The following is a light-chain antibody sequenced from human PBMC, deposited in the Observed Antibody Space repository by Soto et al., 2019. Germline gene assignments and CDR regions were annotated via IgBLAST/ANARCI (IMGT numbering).Light chain of an antibody. CDR2: GNS. CDR1: SSNIGAGYD. V-gene: IGLV1-40*02. CDR3: QSFDDSLSALV. J-gene: IGLJ1*01. Sequence: QSVLTQPPSVSGAPGQRITISCSGSSSNIGAGYDEHWFQQFPGTAPQLLIYGNSNRPSGVPERFFGSKSATSGSLAITGLQTGDEAVYYCQSFDDSLSALVFGPGTKLTVL.